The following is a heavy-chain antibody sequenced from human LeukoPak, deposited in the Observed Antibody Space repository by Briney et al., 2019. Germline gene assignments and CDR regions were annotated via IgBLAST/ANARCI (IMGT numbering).Heavy chain of an antibody. CDR3: AKGRRDGYSLDAFDI. CDR2: ISGSGGST. CDR1: GFTFSSYA. D-gene: IGHD5-24*01. J-gene: IGHJ3*02. V-gene: IGHV3-23*01. Sequence: PGGSLRLSCAASGFTFSSYAMSWVRQAPGKGLEWVSAISGSGGSTYYADSVKGRFTISRDNSKSTLYLQMNSLRAEDTAVYYCAKGRRDGYSLDAFDIWGQGTMVTVSS.